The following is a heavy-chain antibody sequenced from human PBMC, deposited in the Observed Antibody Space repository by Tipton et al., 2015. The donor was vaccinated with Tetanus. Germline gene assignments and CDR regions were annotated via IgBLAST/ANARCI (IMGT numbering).Heavy chain of an antibody. CDR1: GFIFDDYA. CDR3: TKTLKCGHDAPGGLAV. D-gene: IGHD5-12*01. V-gene: IGHV3-9*01. CDR2: ISWNSNTK. Sequence: SLRLSCAASGFIFDDYAMHWVRQAPGKGLEWVSGISWNSNTKGYADSVKGRFTISRDNAKNSLYLQMNSLRAEDTSLYYCTKTLKCGHDAPGGLAVWGKGTPVSFSS. J-gene: IGHJ6*04.